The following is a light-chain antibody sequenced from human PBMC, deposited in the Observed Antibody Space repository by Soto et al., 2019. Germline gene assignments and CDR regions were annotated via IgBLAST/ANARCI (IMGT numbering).Light chain of an antibody. CDR1: SSDVGSYNL. J-gene: IGLJ1*01. Sequence: QSVLTHPASVSGSPGQSITISCTGTSSDVGSYNLVSWYQQHPGKAPKLMIYEGSKRPSGVSNRFSGSKSGNTASLTISGLQAEDEADYYCCSYAGSSTFFYVLGTGTKVTVL. CDR3: CSYAGSSTFFYV. CDR2: EGS. V-gene: IGLV2-23*03.